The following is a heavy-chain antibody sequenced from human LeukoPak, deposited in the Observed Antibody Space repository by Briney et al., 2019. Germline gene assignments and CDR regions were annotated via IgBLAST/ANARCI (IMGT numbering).Heavy chain of an antibody. V-gene: IGHV4-59*08. CDR3: ARRYYDFWSGAQVAAFDI. J-gene: IGHJ3*02. CDR2: IYYSGST. Sequence: PSETLSLTCTVSGGSISSYYWSWIRQPPGRGLEWIGYIYYSGSTNYNPSLKSRVTISVDTSKNQFSLKLSSVTAADTAVYYCARRYYDFWSGAQVAAFDIWGQGTMVTVSS. CDR1: GGSISSYY. D-gene: IGHD3-3*01.